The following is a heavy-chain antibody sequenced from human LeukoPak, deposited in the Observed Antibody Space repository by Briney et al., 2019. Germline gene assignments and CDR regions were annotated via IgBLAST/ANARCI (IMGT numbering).Heavy chain of an antibody. CDR1: GFTFDEYA. D-gene: IGHD2-21*02. Sequence: PGGSLRLSCAASGFTFDEYAMHWVRQAPGKGLEWVSLISWDGASAYYADSVKGRFTISRDNSKSSLYLQMNSLRAEDTALYYCAKDSAYCGGDCYDCYFDYWGQGTLVTVSS. V-gene: IGHV3-43D*03. J-gene: IGHJ4*02. CDR2: ISWDGASA. CDR3: AKDSAYCGGDCYDCYFDY.